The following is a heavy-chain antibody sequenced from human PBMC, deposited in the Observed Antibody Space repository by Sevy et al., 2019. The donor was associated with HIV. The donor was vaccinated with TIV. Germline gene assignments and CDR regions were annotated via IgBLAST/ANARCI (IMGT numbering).Heavy chain of an antibody. CDR2: INPNSGAT. V-gene: IGHV1-2*02. CDR1: GNTFTAYY. Sequence: ASVKVSCRASGNTFTAYYVHWVRQAPGQGLEWMGWINPNSGATKYAQKFQGRVTMTTDTSFSAVYMHLSRLTSADTAVYYCALGTIFEPNYFDPWGQGTLVTVSS. J-gene: IGHJ5*02. CDR3: ALGTIFEPNYFDP. D-gene: IGHD3-3*01.